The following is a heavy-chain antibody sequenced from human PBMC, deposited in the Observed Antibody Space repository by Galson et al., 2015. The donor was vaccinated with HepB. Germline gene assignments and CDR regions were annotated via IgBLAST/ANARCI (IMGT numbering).Heavy chain of an antibody. J-gene: IGHJ4*02. CDR3: ARDEGYYESAGLDY. V-gene: IGHV1-18*01. D-gene: IGHD3-16*01. CDR1: GYTFTNYG. Sequence: SVKVSCKASGYTFTNYGFSWVRQAPGQGLEWMGWISGYNSDTNYPQNLQGRITMTTETSTNTAYMELRSLTSDDTALYYCARDEGYYESAGLDYWGQGTLVTVSS. CDR2: ISGYNSDT.